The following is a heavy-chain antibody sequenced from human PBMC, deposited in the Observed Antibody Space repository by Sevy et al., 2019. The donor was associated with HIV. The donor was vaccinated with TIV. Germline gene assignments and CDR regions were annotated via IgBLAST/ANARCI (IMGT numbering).Heavy chain of an antibody. Sequence: SETLSLTCTVSGGSITTYYWSWIRQPPGKGLEWIGYIHYSGRTNYNPSLKSRLTKSVDTSKNQFSLKLTSVTAADTAVYYCAREATGAFDYWGQGTLVTVSS. CDR1: GGSITTYY. CDR3: AREATGAFDY. J-gene: IGHJ4*02. V-gene: IGHV4-59*01. D-gene: IGHD5-12*01. CDR2: IHYSGRT.